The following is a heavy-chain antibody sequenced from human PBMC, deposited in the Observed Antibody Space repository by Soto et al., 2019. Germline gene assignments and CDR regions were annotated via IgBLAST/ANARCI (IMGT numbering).Heavy chain of an antibody. D-gene: IGHD5-12*01. J-gene: IGHJ4*02. V-gene: IGHV3-48*02. CDR1: GFTFSNRG. CDR2: ISPGGTTR. Sequence: EMYLVESGGGLEQPGGSLRLSCAASGFTFSNRGMIRARQAPGKGLEWVSYISPGGTTRYYADSVKGRFTLSRDDAHNSLYLQMDSLRDEDTAMYYCARVDGPTVATMFFDSWGQGTPVTVSS. CDR3: ARVDGPTVATMFFDS.